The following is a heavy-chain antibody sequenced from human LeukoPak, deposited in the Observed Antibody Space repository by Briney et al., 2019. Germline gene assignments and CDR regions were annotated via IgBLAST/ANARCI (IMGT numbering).Heavy chain of an antibody. CDR1: GSSFTSYW. CDR3: AGRRFRSSTVANWFDP. Sequence: GESLKISCKGSGSSFTSYWIGWVRQLPGKGLEWMGIIYPGDSDTRYSPSFQGQVTISADKSISTAYLQWSSLKASDTAMYYCAGRRFRSSTVANWFDPWGQGTLVTVSS. V-gene: IGHV5-51*01. D-gene: IGHD4-23*01. CDR2: IYPGDSDT. J-gene: IGHJ5*02.